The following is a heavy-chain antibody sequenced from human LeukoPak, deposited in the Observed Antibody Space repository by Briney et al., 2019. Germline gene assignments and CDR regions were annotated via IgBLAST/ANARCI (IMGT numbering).Heavy chain of an antibody. CDR3: AKEYYDSSGYYYKYFDY. V-gene: IGHV3-23*01. J-gene: IGHJ4*02. CDR2: ISGSGGST. CDR1: GFTFSSYA. D-gene: IGHD3-22*01. Sequence: GGSLRLSCAASGFTFSSYAMSWVRQAPGKGLEGGSAISGSGGSTYYADSVKGRFTISRDNSKNTLYLQMNSLRAEDTAVYYCAKEYYDSSGYYYKYFDYWGQGTLVTVSS.